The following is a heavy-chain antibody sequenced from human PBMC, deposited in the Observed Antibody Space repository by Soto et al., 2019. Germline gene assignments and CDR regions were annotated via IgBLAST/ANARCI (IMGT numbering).Heavy chain of an antibody. CDR3: ARWLDV. Sequence: PXXSLRLSCAASGFTFKNYGMHWVRQAPGKGLEWVAVIWYDGSNKYYADSVKGRFTISRDNAKNTLYLQMNSLRAEDTAVYYCARWLDVWGQGTTVTVSS. CDR2: IWYDGSNK. J-gene: IGHJ6*02. V-gene: IGHV3-33*01. CDR1: GFTFKNYG.